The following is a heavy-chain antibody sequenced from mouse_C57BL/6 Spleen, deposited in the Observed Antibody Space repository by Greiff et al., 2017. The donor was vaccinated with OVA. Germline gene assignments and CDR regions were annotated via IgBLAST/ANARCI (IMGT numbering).Heavy chain of an antibody. CDR1: GFSLTSYA. D-gene: IGHD2-2*01. CDR3: AREGGGYDRRYFDV. CDR2: IWTGGGT. J-gene: IGHJ1*03. V-gene: IGHV2-9-1*01. Sequence: VKLMESGPGLVAPSQSLSITCTVSGFSLTSYAISWVRQPPGKGLEWLGVIWTGGGTNYNSALKSRLSISKDNSKSQVFLKMNSLQTDDTARYDCAREGGGYDRRYFDVWGTGTTVTVSS.